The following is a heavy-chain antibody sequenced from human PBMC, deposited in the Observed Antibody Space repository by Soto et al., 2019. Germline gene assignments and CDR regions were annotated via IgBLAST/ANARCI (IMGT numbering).Heavy chain of an antibody. Sequence: SETLSLTCAVYGGSFSGYYWAWLRQPPGRGPEWLGELNHNGNTNYNPSLKSRVAMSVATSKNQFSLRLTSVTAADTSVYYCATGGAINGSIRGLVLNSYFDPCGQGTLGTASS. CDR2: LNHNGNT. CDR3: ATGGAINGSIRGLVLNSYFDP. J-gene: IGHJ5*02. V-gene: IGHV4-34*01. CDR1: GGSFSGYY. D-gene: IGHD3-10*01.